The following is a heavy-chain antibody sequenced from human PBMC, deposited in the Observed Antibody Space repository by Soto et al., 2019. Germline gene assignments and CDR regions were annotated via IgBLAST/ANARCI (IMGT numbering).Heavy chain of an antibody. Sequence: EVQLLESGGGLVQPGGSLTLSCAASGFTFSTYAMTWVRQAPGKGLEWVSTISDSDGSTYYADSVKGRFTISRDNSKNTVYLQMNSLRAEDTAVYYCAKEVEVGGYYFDSWGQGTLVTVSS. CDR2: ISDSDGST. J-gene: IGHJ4*02. CDR3: AKEVEVGGYYFDS. CDR1: GFTFSTYA. V-gene: IGHV3-23*01. D-gene: IGHD2-15*01.